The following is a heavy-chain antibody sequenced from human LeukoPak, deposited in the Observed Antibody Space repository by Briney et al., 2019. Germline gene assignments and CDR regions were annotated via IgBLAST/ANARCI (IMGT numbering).Heavy chain of an antibody. D-gene: IGHD6-19*01. J-gene: IGHJ4*02. Sequence: GGSLRLSCAASGFTFSSYWMSWVRQAPGKGLEWVANIKQDGSEKYYVDSVKGRFTISRDNAKNSLYLQMNSLRAEDTAVYYCARDADSSGWYEIDYWGQGTLVTVSS. CDR2: IKQDGSEK. V-gene: IGHV3-7*03. CDR1: GFTFSSYW. CDR3: ARDADSSGWYEIDY.